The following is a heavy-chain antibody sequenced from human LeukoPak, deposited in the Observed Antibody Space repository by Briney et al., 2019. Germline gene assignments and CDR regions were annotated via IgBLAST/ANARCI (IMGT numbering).Heavy chain of an antibody. CDR2: IIPIFGTA. CDR3: ARAPDYGDYRFDY. D-gene: IGHD4-17*01. Sequence: SVKVSCKASGGTFSSYAISWVRQAPGQGLEWMGGIIPIFGTANYAQKFQGRVTITADKSTSTVYMELSSLRSEDTAVYYCARAPDYGDYRFDYWGQGTLVTVSS. CDR1: GGTFSSYA. V-gene: IGHV1-69*06. J-gene: IGHJ4*02.